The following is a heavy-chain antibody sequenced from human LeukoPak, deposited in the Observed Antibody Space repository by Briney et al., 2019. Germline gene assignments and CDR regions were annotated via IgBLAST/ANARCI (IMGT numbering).Heavy chain of an antibody. CDR2: INWDGTNR. V-gene: IGHV3-20*04. CDR3: ARDVSSNWYSFNF. J-gene: IGHJ4*02. CDR1: GSTFDDYG. D-gene: IGHD6-13*01. Sequence: GGSLRLSCEDSGSTFDDYGMSWVRQXPGXXXXXXCGINWDGTNRTCADSVKGRFSISRDNAKNSLFLQINSLRAEDTALYYCARDVSSNWYSFNFWGQGTLVTVSS.